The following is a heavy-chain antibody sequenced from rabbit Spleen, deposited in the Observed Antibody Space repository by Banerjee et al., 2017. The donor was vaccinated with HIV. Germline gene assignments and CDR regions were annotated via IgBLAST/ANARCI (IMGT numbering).Heavy chain of an antibody. J-gene: IGHJ4*01. CDR2: IDPVFGIT. Sequence: QELLVASGGGVDQPGGPLTLSWTASGFSISVDYMCWVRQAPGKGLEWIGYIDPVFGITYYANWVNGRFSISRENAQNTVFLQMPSLTAADAATFFCARDLAGVIGWNFGWWGPGTLVTVS. V-gene: IGHV1S47*01. CDR1: GFSISVDY. CDR3: ARDLAGVIGWNFGW. D-gene: IGHD4-1*01.